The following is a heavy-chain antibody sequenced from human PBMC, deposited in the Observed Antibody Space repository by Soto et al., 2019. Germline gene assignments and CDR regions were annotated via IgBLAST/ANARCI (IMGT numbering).Heavy chain of an antibody. CDR1: GFTISNYG. CDR3: ASDLVGASDSYGLDV. D-gene: IGHD1-26*01. Sequence: GGPLRLSCAASGFTISNYGMHWVRQAPGKGLEWVAIIWHDGNNKYYADSVRGRFIISRDNSKKRLYLQMNSLRAEETAVYYCASDLVGASDSYGLDVWGQGTPVTVSS. CDR2: IWHDGNNK. J-gene: IGHJ6*02. V-gene: IGHV3-33*01.